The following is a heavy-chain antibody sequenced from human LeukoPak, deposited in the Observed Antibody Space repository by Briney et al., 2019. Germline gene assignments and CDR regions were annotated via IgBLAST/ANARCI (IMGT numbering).Heavy chain of an antibody. CDR1: GGSFSGYY. CDR2: INHSGST. D-gene: IGHD3-3*01. CDR3: ARGGYYDFWSGYGVSGYYYMDV. V-gene: IGHV4-34*01. J-gene: IGHJ6*03. Sequence: SETLSLTCAVYGGSFSGYYWSWIRQPPGKGLEWIGEINHSGSTNYNPSLKSRVTISVDTSKNQFSLKLSSVTAADTAVYYCARGGYYDFWSGYGVSGYYYMDVWGKGTTVTVSS.